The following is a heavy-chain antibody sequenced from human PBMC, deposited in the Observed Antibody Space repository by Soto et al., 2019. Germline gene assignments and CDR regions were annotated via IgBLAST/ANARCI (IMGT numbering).Heavy chain of an antibody. CDR1: GFTFSTYG. CDR3: AKTITTYSGDSRGRGALVDC. D-gene: IGHD3-22*01. V-gene: IGHV3-30*18. CDR2: ISSDGKSE. Sequence: QVQLVESGGGVVQPGRSLRLSCAASGFTFSTYGMHWVRQPPGKGLEWVAVISSDGKSEHYADPVKGRFSISRDNSKNTLSLQMNSLRVEDTAVYYCAKTITTYSGDSRGRGALVDCWGQGTLVTVSS. J-gene: IGHJ4*02.